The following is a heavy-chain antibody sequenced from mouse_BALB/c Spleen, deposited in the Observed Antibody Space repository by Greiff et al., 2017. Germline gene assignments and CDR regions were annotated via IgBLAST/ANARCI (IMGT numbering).Heavy chain of an antibody. CDR1: GYTFTDYY. CDR2: LYPGSGNT. J-gene: IGHJ1*01. Sequence: LMESGPELVKPGASVKISCKASGYTFTDYYINWVKQKPGQGLEWIGWLYPGSGNTKYNEKFKGKATLTVDTSSSTAYMQLSSLTSEDTAVYFCARTPYPYFDVWGAGTTVTVSS. CDR3: ARTPYPYFDV. D-gene: IGHD2-10*01. V-gene: IGHV1-84*02.